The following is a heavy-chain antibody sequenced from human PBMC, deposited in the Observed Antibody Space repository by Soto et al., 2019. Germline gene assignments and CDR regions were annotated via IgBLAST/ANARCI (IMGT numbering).Heavy chain of an antibody. Sequence: GESLKISCKGSGYSFTSYWISWVRQMPGKGLEWMERIDPSDSYTNYSPSFQGHVTISADKSISTAYLQWSSLKASDTAMYYCAAYYYDKGQVGWSQGTLVTVSS. CDR3: AAYYYDKGQVG. J-gene: IGHJ4*02. D-gene: IGHD3-22*01. V-gene: IGHV5-10-1*01. CDR2: IDPSDSYT. CDR1: GYSFTSYW.